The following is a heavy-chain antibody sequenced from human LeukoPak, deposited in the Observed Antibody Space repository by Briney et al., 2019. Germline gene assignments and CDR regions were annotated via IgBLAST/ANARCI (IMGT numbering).Heavy chain of an antibody. CDR1: GFTFSSYG. V-gene: IGHV3-30*18. D-gene: IGHD1-26*01. CDR3: AKPPNSGSYSGYYFDY. Sequence: GRSLRLSCAASGFTFSSYGMHWVRQAPGKGLEWVAVISYDGSNKYYADSVKGRFTISRDNSKNTLYLQMNSLRAEDTAVYYCAKPPNSGSYSGYYFDYWGQGTLVTVSS. J-gene: IGHJ4*02. CDR2: ISYDGSNK.